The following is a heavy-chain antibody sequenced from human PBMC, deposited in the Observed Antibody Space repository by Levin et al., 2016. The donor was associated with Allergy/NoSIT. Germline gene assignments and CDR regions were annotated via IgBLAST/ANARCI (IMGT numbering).Heavy chain of an antibody. CDR1: GFTFSTSV. Sequence: GGSLRLSCTASGFTFSTSVMHWARQAPGKGLEWVAGISVDGGTEHYADSVKGRFTISRDNSKNTLYLQMNSLGPEDTAVYYCANRVRELPFDYWGQGTLVTVSS. CDR3: ANRVRELPFDY. D-gene: IGHD1-26*01. CDR2: ISVDGGTE. J-gene: IGHJ4*02. V-gene: IGHV3-30*18.